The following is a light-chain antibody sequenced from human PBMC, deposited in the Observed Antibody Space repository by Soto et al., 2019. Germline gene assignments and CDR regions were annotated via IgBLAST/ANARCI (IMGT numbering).Light chain of an antibody. CDR1: QSIDSW. CDR3: QQYRGKPFT. J-gene: IGKJ2*01. CDR2: DAS. Sequence: DIQMTQSPSTLSASVGDRVTIACRASQSIDSWLAWYQQKPGKAPKFLIYDASDLESGVPSRFSGSGSGTEFTLTISSLQPADFATYYCQQYRGKPFTFGQGTKVEIK. V-gene: IGKV1-5*01.